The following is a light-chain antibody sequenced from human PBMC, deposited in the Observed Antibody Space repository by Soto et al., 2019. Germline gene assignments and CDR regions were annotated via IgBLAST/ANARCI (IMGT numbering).Light chain of an antibody. J-gene: IGKJ3*01. CDR3: QKYNSAPRT. CDR2: KAS. CDR1: QTISSW. V-gene: IGKV1-5*03. Sequence: DMRMTQYPSTLSGSVGDRVTITCRASQTISSWLAWYQQKPGKAPKLLIYKASTLKSGVPSRLRGSGYGTELTITISSMQTDDFETYYCQKYNSAPRTFGPGTKVDIK.